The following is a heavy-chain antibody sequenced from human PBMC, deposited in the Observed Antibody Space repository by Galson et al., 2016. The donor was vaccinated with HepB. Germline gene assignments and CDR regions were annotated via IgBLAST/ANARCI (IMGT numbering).Heavy chain of an antibody. CDR3: ARAGGATCIFAFDL. CDR2: ISYLGISQ. Sequence: SLRLSCAASGYTFSSYIIHWVRQAPGKGLEWVSVISYLGISQYYADSVKGRFTISRDDSKNTLYLQLNGLRPEDTAVYYCARAGGATCIFAFDLWGRGTLVTVSS. J-gene: IGHJ3*01. V-gene: IGHV3-30-3*02. D-gene: IGHD1-26*01. CDR1: GYTFSSYI.